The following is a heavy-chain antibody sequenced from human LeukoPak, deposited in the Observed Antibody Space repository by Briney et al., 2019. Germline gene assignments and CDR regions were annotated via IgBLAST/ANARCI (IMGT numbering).Heavy chain of an antibody. CDR1: GFTFSNYA. V-gene: IGHV3-30*02. D-gene: IGHD3-10*01. CDR2: IRYDGSSK. Sequence: GGSLRLSCAASGFTFSNYAMHWVRQAPGKGLEWLAYIRYDGSSKYYADFVKGRFTISRDYSKNTLYLHMNSLRAEDTAVYYCARDQAGSGHYADYWGQGTLVTVSS. J-gene: IGHJ4*02. CDR3: ARDQAGSGHYADY.